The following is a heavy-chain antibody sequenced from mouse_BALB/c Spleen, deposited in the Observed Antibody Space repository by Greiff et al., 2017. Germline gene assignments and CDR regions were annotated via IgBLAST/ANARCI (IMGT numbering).Heavy chain of an antibody. V-gene: IGHV1-69*01. CDR1: GYTFTDYW. CDR3: ARRPGYGYVGYFDY. D-gene: IGHD1-2*01. J-gene: IGHJ2*01. CDR2: IDTSDSYT. Sequence: VQLQQPGAELVMPGASVKMSCKASGYTFTDYWMHWVKQRPGQGLEWIGAIDTSDSYTSYNQKFKGKATLTVDESSSTAYMQLSSLTSEDSVVYYCARRPGYGYVGYFDYWGQGTTLTVSS.